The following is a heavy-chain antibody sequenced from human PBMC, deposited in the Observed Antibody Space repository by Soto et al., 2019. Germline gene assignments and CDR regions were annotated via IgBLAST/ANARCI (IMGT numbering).Heavy chain of an antibody. J-gene: IGHJ5*02. Sequence: ASVKVSCKTSGYTFTDYYMHWVRHAPGQGLEWMGWINPNSGGPISAQKFQGRVTMTRDNSISTAYMELSSLRSEDTAVYYCARDLVLGGSGPHWFDPWGQGTLVTVSS. V-gene: IGHV1-2*02. CDR1: GYTFTDYY. CDR3: ARDLVLGGSGPHWFDP. CDR2: INPNSGGP. D-gene: IGHD3-10*01.